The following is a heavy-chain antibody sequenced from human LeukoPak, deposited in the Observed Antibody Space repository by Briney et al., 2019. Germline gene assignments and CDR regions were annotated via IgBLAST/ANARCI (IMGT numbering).Heavy chain of an antibody. Sequence: PSETLSLTCTVSGGSISTYYWSWIRQPPGKGLEWIGYMYYSGSTNYNPSLKSRVTISVDTFKSQFSLKLSSVTAADTAVYYCARGINYYDSSGYYYELDHWGQGTLVTVSS. CDR3: ARGINYYDSSGYYYELDH. J-gene: IGHJ4*02. V-gene: IGHV4-59*01. D-gene: IGHD3-22*01. CDR1: GGSISTYY. CDR2: MYYSGST.